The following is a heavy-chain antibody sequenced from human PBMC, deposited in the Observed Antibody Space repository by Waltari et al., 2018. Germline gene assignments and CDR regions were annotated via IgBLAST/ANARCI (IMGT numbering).Heavy chain of an antibody. CDR1: GFTFSSYA. CDR2: ISGSGGST. V-gene: IGHV3-23*01. D-gene: IGHD6-13*01. CDR3: AKGNIAAADPYYFDY. Sequence: EVQLLESGGGLVQPGGSLSLSCAASGFTFSSYAMSWVRPAPGKGLEWVAAISGSGGSTYYADSVKGRFTISRDNSKNTLYLQMNSLRAEDTAVYYCAKGNIAAADPYYFDYWGQGTLVTVSS. J-gene: IGHJ4*02.